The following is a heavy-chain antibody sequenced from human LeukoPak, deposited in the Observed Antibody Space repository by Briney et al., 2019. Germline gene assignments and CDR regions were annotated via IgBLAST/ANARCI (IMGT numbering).Heavy chain of an antibody. Sequence: GGSLRLSCAASGFTFDDYGMSWVRQAPGKGLEWVSGITWHGGSTGYADSVKGRFTISRYNAKNSLYLQMNSLRAEDTALYYCARDLAYYYDSSGHKAYYYYYYMDVWGKGTTVTVSS. CDR3: ARDLAYYYDSSGHKAYYYYYYMDV. CDR2: ITWHGGST. V-gene: IGHV3-20*04. J-gene: IGHJ6*03. CDR1: GFTFDDYG. D-gene: IGHD3-22*01.